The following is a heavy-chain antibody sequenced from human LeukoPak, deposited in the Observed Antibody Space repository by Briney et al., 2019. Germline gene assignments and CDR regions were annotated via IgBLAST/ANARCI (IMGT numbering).Heavy chain of an antibody. CDR3: VRVYGAIDY. Sequence: SVKVSCKASGGTFSSYAISWVRQAPGQGLEWMGRIIPIFGIANYAQKFQGRVTITADKSTSTAYMELSSLRSEDMAVYYCVRVYGAIDYWGQGTLVTVSS. J-gene: IGHJ4*02. V-gene: IGHV1-69*04. D-gene: IGHD4-17*01. CDR1: GGTFSSYA. CDR2: IIPIFGIA.